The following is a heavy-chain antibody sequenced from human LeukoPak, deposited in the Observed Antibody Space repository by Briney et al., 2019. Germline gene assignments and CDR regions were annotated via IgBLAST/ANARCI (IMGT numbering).Heavy chain of an antibody. D-gene: IGHD2-8*02. Sequence: PSETLSLICIVSGDSISSDYWSWIRQPPGKGLEWIGNINYIGNSNYNPSLKSRVTLSIDTSKNQVSLNLRSVTAADTVIYYCARLDCTADTCYNYWAQGTLVTVSS. CDR1: GDSISSDY. CDR2: INYIGNS. CDR3: ARLDCTADTCYNY. V-gene: IGHV4-59*08. J-gene: IGHJ4*02.